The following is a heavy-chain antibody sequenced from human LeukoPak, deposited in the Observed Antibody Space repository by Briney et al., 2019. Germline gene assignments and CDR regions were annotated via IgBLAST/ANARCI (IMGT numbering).Heavy chain of an antibody. CDR2: VYHSGTT. V-gene: IGHV4-31*03. Sequence: SETLSLTCSVSGGPISSGGYYWSWIRQHRGMGLEWIGHVYHSGTTNYNPSLKSRVTISADTSKNQFSLKLNSVTAADTAVYFCARWAVRGVVNFDYWGQGIRVTVSS. CDR1: GGPISSGGYY. J-gene: IGHJ4*02. CDR3: ARWAVRGVVNFDY. D-gene: IGHD3-10*01.